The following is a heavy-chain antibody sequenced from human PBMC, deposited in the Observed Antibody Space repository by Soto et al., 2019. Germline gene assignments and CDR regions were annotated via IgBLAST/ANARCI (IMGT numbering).Heavy chain of an antibody. CDR3: AGVRNGDNGYPFFDY. D-gene: IGHD4-17*01. Sequence: PGGSLRLSCAASGFSFSTSTMHWVRLTAGKGLEWVALVSDYGSNADYADSVQGRFTISRDNSKNTLFLQMDSLRPEDTAIYYCAGVRNGDNGYPFFDYWGQGTLVTGSS. V-gene: IGHV3-30-3*01. J-gene: IGHJ4*02. CDR2: VSDYGSNA. CDR1: GFSFSTST.